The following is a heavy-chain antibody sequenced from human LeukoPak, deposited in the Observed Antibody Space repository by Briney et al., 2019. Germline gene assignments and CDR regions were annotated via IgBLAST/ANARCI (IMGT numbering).Heavy chain of an antibody. CDR2: IYYSGST. D-gene: IGHD4-17*01. J-gene: IGHJ2*01. CDR3: ARGDGDYVNWYFDL. Sequence: SETLSLTCTVSGGSISSYYWSWIRQPPGKGLEWIGYIYYSGSTNYNPSLKSRVTISVDTSKNQFSLKLSSVTAADTAVYYCARGDGDYVNWYFDLWGRGTLVTVPS. CDR1: GGSISSYY. V-gene: IGHV4-59*01.